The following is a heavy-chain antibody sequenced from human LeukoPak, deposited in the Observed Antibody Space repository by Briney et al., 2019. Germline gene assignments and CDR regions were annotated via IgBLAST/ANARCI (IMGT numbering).Heavy chain of an antibody. Sequence: GGSLRLSCAASGFTFSSYAMSWVRQAPGKGLEWVSGISGGTYYADSVRGRFTISRDNSKNTLYLQMNSLRAEDTAVYYCATRTYSSGWYTFDYWGQGTLVTVSS. CDR3: ATRTYSSGWYTFDY. CDR2: ISGGT. D-gene: IGHD6-19*01. J-gene: IGHJ4*02. V-gene: IGHV3-23*01. CDR1: GFTFSSYA.